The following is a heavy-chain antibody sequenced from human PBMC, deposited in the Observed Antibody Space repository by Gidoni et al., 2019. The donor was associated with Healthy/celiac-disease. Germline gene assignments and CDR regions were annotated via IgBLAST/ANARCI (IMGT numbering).Heavy chain of an antibody. CDR1: GYTFTGYY. J-gene: IGHJ5*02. D-gene: IGHD5-18*01. Sequence: QVQLVQSGAEVKKPGSSVKVSCKASGYTFTGYYMHWVRQAPGQGLEWMGWINPNSGGTNYAQKFQGRGTMTRDTSISTAYMELSRLRSDDTAVYYCARREVDTAMVKDWFDPWGQGTLVTVSS. CDR2: INPNSGGT. V-gene: IGHV1-2*02. CDR3: ARREVDTAMVKDWFDP.